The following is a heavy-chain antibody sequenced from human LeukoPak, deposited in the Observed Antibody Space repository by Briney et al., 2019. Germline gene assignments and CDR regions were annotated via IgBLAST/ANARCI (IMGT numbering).Heavy chain of an antibody. CDR3: AKEQRLVRSYYGMDV. CDR1: GFTFSSSA. CDR2: ISGSGGST. J-gene: IGHJ6*02. Sequence: PGGSLRLSCAASGFTFSSSAMSWVRQAPGKGLEWVSAISGSGGSTYYADSVKGRFTISRDNSKNTLYLQMNSLRAEDTAVYYCAKEQRLVRSYYGMDVWGQGTTVTVSS. V-gene: IGHV3-23*01. D-gene: IGHD6-19*01.